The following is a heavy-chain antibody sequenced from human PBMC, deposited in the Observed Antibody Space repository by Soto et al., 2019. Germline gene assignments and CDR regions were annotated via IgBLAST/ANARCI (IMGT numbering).Heavy chain of an antibody. CDR1: GFTFDDYA. D-gene: IGHD3-22*01. CDR2: ISWDGGST. V-gene: IGHV3-43D*04. Sequence: GGSLRLSCAASGFTFDDYAMHWVRQAPGKGLEWVSLISWDGGSTYYADSVKGRFTISRDNSKNSLYLQMNSLRAEDTALSYWANGDRRRDSSHGVDYWGQGTLVAVAS. CDR3: ANGDRRRDSSHGVDY. J-gene: IGHJ4*02.